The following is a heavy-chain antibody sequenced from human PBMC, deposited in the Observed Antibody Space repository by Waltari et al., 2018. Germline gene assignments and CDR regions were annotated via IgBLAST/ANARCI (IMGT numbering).Heavy chain of an antibody. D-gene: IGHD3-22*01. Sequence: EVQLVESGGGLVQPGGSLRRACAASGFTLRNYWMSWVRQAPGKGLEWVANIMTDGREEYYVDSVRGRFTISRDNAKNSLYLQMNSLRPEDTAVYYCVRDQWFAFDIWGQGTMVTVSS. V-gene: IGHV3-7*01. CDR2: IMTDGREE. CDR1: GFTLRNYW. CDR3: VRDQWFAFDI. J-gene: IGHJ3*02.